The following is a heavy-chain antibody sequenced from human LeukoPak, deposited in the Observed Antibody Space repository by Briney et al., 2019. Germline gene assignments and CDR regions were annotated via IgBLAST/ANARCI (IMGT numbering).Heavy chain of an antibody. V-gene: IGHV3-23*01. CDR2: TSGSGGST. D-gene: IGHD3-10*01. CDR1: GFTFSSYA. J-gene: IGHJ5*02. CDR3: AKDRIWFGEFNWFDP. Sequence: TGGSLRLSCAASGFTFSSYAMSWVRQAPGKGLEWVSATSGSGGSTYYADSVKGRFTISRDNSKNTLYLQMNSLRAEDTAVYYCAKDRIWFGEFNWFDPWGQGTLVTVSS.